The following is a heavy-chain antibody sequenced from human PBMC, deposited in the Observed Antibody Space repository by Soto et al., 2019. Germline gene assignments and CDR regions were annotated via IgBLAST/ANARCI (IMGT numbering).Heavy chain of an antibody. V-gene: IGHV1-18*01. CDR2: ISAYNGNT. Sequence: ASVKVSCKASGYTFTSYGISWVRQAPGQGLEWMGWISAYNGNTNYAQKLQGRVTMTTDTSTSTAYMELRSLRSDDTAVYYCARGGYIAVVTASFDYWGQGTLVTVSS. J-gene: IGHJ4*02. CDR1: GYTFTSYG. CDR3: ARGGYIAVVTASFDY. D-gene: IGHD2-21*02.